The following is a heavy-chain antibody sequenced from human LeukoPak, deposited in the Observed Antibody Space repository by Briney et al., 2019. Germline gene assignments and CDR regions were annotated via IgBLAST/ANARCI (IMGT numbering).Heavy chain of an antibody. V-gene: IGHV4-59*08. D-gene: IGHD3-16*01. CDR2: IYYSGST. J-gene: IGHJ4*02. CDR1: GGSISSYY. CDR3: ALTAEGPGGPFDY. Sequence: PSETLSLTCTVSGGSISSYYWSWIRQPPGKGLEWIGYIYYSGSTNYNPSLKSRVTISVDTSKNQFSLKLSSVTAADTAVYYCALTAEGPGGPFDYWGQGTLVTVSS.